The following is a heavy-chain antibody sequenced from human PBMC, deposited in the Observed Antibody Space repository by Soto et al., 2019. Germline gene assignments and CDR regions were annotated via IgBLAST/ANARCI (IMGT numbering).Heavy chain of an antibody. J-gene: IGHJ5*02. CDR2: IIPILGTA. V-gene: IGHV1-69*11. CDR1: GGTFSSYA. Sequence: QVQLVQSGAEVKKPGSSVKVSCKASGGTFSSYAISWERQAPGQGLEWMGGIIPILGTANYAQKFQGRVTITADESTSTAYMELSSLRSEDTAVYYCAREIPRDSSGWYGWFGPWGQGTLVTVSS. CDR3: AREIPRDSSGWYGWFGP. D-gene: IGHD6-13*01.